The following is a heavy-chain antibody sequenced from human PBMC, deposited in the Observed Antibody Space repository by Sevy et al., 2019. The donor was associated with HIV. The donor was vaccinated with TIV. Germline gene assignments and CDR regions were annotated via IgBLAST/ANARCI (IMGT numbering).Heavy chain of an antibody. J-gene: IGHJ4*02. CDR2: IKQDGSEK. CDR1: GFTFSSYW. V-gene: IGHV3-7*01. Sequence: GGSLRLSCAASGFTFSSYWMSWVRQAPGKGLEWVANIKQDGSEKYYVYSVKGRFTISRDNAKNSLYLQMNSLRAEDTAVYYCARPYRTAYYDFWSGYWAEYYFDYWGQGTLVTVSS. D-gene: IGHD3-3*01. CDR3: ARPYRTAYYDFWSGYWAEYYFDY.